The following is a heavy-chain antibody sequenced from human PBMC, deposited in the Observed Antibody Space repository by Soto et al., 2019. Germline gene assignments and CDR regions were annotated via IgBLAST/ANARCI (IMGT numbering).Heavy chain of an antibody. J-gene: IGHJ4*02. CDR1: GYTFTSYY. D-gene: IGHD5-12*01. CDR2: INPSGGST. V-gene: IGHV1-46*01. CDR3: ARNGVRWLRSFSLGLDY. Sequence: ASVKVSCKASGYTFTSYYMHWVRQAPGQGLEWMGIINPSGGSTSYAQKFQGRVTMTRDTSTSTVYMELSSLRSEDTAVYYCARNGVRWLRSFSLGLDYWGQGTLVTVSS.